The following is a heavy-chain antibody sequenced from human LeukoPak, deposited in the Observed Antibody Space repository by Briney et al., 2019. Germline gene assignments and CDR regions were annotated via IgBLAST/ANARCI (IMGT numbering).Heavy chain of an antibody. D-gene: IGHD4/OR15-4a*01. J-gene: IGHJ4*02. CDR1: GFTFSTYA. CDR3: AKAGLVRGGALDS. V-gene: IGHV3-23*01. Sequence: GGSLRLSCAASGFTFSTYAMTWVRQAPGKGLEWVSSITPNGDATSAADYVKGRFTISRDNSKNTLYLQMNSLRVEDTALYYCAKAGLVRGGALDSWGQGTLVTVSS. CDR2: ITPNGDAT.